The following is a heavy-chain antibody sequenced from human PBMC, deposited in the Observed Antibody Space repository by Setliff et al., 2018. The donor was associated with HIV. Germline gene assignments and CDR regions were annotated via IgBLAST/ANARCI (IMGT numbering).Heavy chain of an antibody. J-gene: IGHJ4*02. Sequence: TLSLTCTVSGGSISSSSYYWGWIRQPPGKGLEWIGSIYYSGSTYYNPSLKSRVTISVDTSKNQFSLKLSSVTAADTAVYYCARRRHYYGSGSYVDYWGQGTLVTVSS. V-gene: IGHV4-39*01. D-gene: IGHD3-10*01. CDR1: GGSISSSSYY. CDR3: ARRRHYYGSGSYVDY. CDR2: IYYSGST.